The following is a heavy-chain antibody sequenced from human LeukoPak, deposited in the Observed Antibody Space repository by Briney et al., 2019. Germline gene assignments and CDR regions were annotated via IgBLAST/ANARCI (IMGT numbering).Heavy chain of an antibody. J-gene: IGHJ6*04. Sequence: GGSPRLSCSASGFTFSSFAMNWVRQAPGKGLEWVSIISGYGDTIYYADSVKGRFTISRDNAKNSLYLQMNSLRAEDTAVYYCAELGITMIGGVWGKGTTVIISS. CDR3: AELGITMIGGV. CDR1: GFTFSSFA. CDR2: ISGYGDTI. V-gene: IGHV3-48*03. D-gene: IGHD3-10*02.